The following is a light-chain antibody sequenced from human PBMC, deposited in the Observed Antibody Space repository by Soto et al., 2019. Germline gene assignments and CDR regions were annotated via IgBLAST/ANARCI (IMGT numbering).Light chain of an antibody. Sequence: QSVLTQPASVSGSPGQSITISCTGTSSDVGGYNYVSWYQQHPGKAPKLMIYDVSNRPSGVSYRFSGSKSGNTASLTISGLQAEDEADYYCSSYTSRSSSTYVFGTGTKVTVL. CDR3: SSYTSRSSSTYV. CDR1: SSDVGGYNY. CDR2: DVS. V-gene: IGLV2-14*01. J-gene: IGLJ1*01.